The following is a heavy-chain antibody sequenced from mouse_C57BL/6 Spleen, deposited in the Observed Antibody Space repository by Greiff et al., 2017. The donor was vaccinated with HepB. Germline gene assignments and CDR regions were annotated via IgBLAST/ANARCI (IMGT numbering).Heavy chain of an antibody. V-gene: IGHV5-4*01. CDR1: GFTFSSYA. J-gene: IGHJ3*01. Sequence: EVKVEESGGGLVKPGGSLKLSCAASGFTFSSYAMSWVRQTPEKRLEWVATISDGGSYTYYPDNVKGRFTISRDNAKNNLYLQMSHLKSEDTAMYYCARDEDRAWFAYWGQGTLVTVSA. CDR3: ARDEDRAWFAY. D-gene: IGHD2-14*01. CDR2: ISDGGSYT.